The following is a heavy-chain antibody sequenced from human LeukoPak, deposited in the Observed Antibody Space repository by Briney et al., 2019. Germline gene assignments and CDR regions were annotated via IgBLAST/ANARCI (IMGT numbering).Heavy chain of an antibody. CDR2: INAKSGDT. J-gene: IGHJ5*01. D-gene: IGHD2-8*02. V-gene: IGHV1-2*04. Sequence: ASVKVSCKASGYTFTDYYMHWVRQAPGQGLEWMGWINAKSGDTKYAQKFQAWVTMTRDTSITTTYMEVSRLSSDDTAVYYCARQNTGQLDSWGQGTLVTVSS. CDR1: GYTFTDYY. CDR3: ARQNTGQLDS.